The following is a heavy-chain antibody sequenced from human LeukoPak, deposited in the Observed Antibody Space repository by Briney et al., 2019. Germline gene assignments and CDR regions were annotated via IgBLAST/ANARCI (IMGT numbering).Heavy chain of an antibody. V-gene: IGHV1-69*13. D-gene: IGHD6-19*01. J-gene: IGHJ5*02. Sequence: SVKVSCKASGYTFTSYGISWVRQAPGQGLEWMGGIIPIFGTANYAQKFQGRVTITADESTSTAYMELSSLRSEDTAVYYCARDPRAVGWYRGWFDPWGQGTLVTVSS. CDR3: ARDPRAVGWYRGWFDP. CDR2: IIPIFGTA. CDR1: GYTFTSYG.